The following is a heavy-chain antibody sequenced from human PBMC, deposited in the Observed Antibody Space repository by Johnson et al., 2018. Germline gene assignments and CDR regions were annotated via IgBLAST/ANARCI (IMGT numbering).Heavy chain of an antibody. CDR2: IIPIFDTA. CDR1: GGTFSSYA. V-gene: IGHV1-69*01. J-gene: IGHJ6*02. CDR3: ARDPRGGSGYPNYYYYGMDV. D-gene: IGHD3-3*01. Sequence: VQLVESGAEVKKPGSSVKVSCTASGGTFSSYAISWVRQAAGQGLEWMGGIIPIFDTATYAQQFQGRATITADESTSTAYMELSSLRSEDTAGYSCARDPRGGSGYPNYYYYGMDVWGQGTTVTVSS.